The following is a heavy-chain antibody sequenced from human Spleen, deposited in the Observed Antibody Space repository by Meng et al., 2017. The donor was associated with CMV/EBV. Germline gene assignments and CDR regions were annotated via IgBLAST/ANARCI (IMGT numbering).Heavy chain of an antibody. V-gene: IGHV1-18*01. Sequence: QVQLVQSGSELKKSGASVKFSCKASGYTFTSYALSWVRQAPGQGLEWMGWISAYNGNTNYAQKLQGRVTMTTDTSTSTAYMELRSLRSDDTAVYYCAREISGDSSGWVDYWGQGTLVTVSS. D-gene: IGHD6-19*01. CDR1: GYTFTSYA. J-gene: IGHJ4*02. CDR3: AREISGDSSGWVDY. CDR2: ISAYNGNT.